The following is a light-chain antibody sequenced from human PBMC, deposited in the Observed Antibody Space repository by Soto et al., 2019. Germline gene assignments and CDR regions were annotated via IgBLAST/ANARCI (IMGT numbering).Light chain of an antibody. CDR2: AAS. CDR1: QNIRNY. Sequence: DIQMTQSPCSLSASVRDSVTITCRASQNIRNYLNWYQQKPGRAPKILIYAASSLQSGVPSRFSGGGSGTDFTLTITSLQPEDFATYYCQQSHDTPPTFGQGTKVDIK. V-gene: IGKV1-39*01. J-gene: IGKJ1*01. CDR3: QQSHDTPPT.